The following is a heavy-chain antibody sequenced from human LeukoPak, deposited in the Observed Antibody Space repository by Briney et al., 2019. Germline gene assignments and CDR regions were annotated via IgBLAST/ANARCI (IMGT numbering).Heavy chain of an antibody. CDR1: GGTFSSYA. CDR3: ARSLPTYGSGSYAFDI. D-gene: IGHD3-10*01. Sequence: SVKVSCKASGGTFSSYAISWVRQAPGQGLEWMGGIIPIFGTANYAQKFQGRVTITADESTSTAYMELSSLRSEDTAVYYCARSLPTYGSGSYAFDIWGQGTMVTVSS. V-gene: IGHV1-69*13. J-gene: IGHJ3*02. CDR2: IIPIFGTA.